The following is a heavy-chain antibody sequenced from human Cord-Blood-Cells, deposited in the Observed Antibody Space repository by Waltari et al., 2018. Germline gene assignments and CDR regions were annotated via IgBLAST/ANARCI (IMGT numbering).Heavy chain of an antibody. CDR3: ASAGSGNWYFDL. V-gene: IGHV4-34*01. D-gene: IGHD5-12*01. J-gene: IGHJ2*01. Sequence: QVQLQQWGAGLLKPSETLSLTCAVYGGSFSGYYWSWIRQPPGKGLEWIGEINHSGSTNYNPTLRSRATISVDTSKYQFSRKLSSVTAADTAVYYCASAGSGNWYFDLWGLGTLVTVSS. CDR2: INHSGST. CDR1: GGSFSGYY.